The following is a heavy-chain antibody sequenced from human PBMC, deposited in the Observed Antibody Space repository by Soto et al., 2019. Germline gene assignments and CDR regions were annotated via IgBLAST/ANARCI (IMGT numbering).Heavy chain of an antibody. CDR3: AREGTSGYRFDY. Sequence: GASVKVSCKASGYTFASYAISWMRQAPGQGLEWMGWISAYNGGTNYAQKFQGWVTMTRDTSISTAYMELSRLRSDDTAVYYCAREGTSGYRFDYWGQGTLVTVSS. CDR1: GYTFASYA. D-gene: IGHD5-12*01. J-gene: IGHJ4*02. CDR2: ISAYNGGT. V-gene: IGHV1-2*04.